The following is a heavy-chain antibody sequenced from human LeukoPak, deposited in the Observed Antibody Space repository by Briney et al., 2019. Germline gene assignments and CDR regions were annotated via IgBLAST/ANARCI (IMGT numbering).Heavy chain of an antibody. CDR1: GFTFGTYW. V-gene: IGHV3-7*03. J-gene: IGHJ4*02. CDR2: IKQDGSEK. CDR3: AVLLEWLPRADY. D-gene: IGHD3-3*01. Sequence: GGSLRLSCAAYGFTFGTYWMSWVRQAPGKGPEWVANIKQDGSEKYYVDSVKGRFNTSRDNAKNSLYLQMNSLRAEDTAVYYCAVLLEWLPRADYWGQGTLVTVSS.